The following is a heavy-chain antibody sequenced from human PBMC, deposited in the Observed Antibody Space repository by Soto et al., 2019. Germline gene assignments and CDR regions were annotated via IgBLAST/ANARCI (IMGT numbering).Heavy chain of an antibody. Sequence: VQLVESGGGVVQPGSSLRLSCAASGFTFSDYAMHWVRQAPGKGLKWVAVVSHDGRITHYADSVQGRFTISRANSKKTVSLEMTSLRAEDTAVYYCAKGGRQSLVTSDFNYWGQGALVTVSS. D-gene: IGHD6-19*01. V-gene: IGHV3-30*18. J-gene: IGHJ4*02. CDR1: GFTFSDYA. CDR3: AKGGRQSLVTSDFNY. CDR2: VSHDGRIT.